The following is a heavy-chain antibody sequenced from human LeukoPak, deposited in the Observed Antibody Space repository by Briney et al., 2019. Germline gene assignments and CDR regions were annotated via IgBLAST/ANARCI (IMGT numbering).Heavy chain of an antibody. V-gene: IGHV1-69*06. CDR3: AREGGDILTGYPDY. CDR2: IIPIFGTA. Sequence: GASVKVSCKASGGTFSSYAISWVRQAPGQGLEWMGGIIPIFGTANYAQKFQGRVTITADKSTSTAYMELSSLRSEDTAVYYCAREGGDILTGYPDYWGQGTLVTVSS. D-gene: IGHD3-9*01. CDR1: GGTFSSYA. J-gene: IGHJ4*02.